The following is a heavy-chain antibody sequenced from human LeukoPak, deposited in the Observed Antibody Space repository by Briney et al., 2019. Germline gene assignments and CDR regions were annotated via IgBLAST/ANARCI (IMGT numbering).Heavy chain of an antibody. J-gene: IGHJ3*02. Sequence: GGSLRLSCAASGFTFSNYGMSWVRQAPGKGLEWVSAISGSGDNTYYADSVKGRFTISRDNSKNTLYLQLNSLRAEDTAVYYCARGDTIFGVVIILGAFDMWGQGTMVTVSS. CDR2: ISGSGDNT. CDR3: ARGDTIFGVVIILGAFDM. V-gene: IGHV3-23*01. D-gene: IGHD3-3*01. CDR1: GFTFSNYG.